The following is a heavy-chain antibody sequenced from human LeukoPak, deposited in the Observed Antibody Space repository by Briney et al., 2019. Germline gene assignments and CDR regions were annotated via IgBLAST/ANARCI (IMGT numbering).Heavy chain of an antibody. V-gene: IGHV3-30*01. CDR3: ARDPNFDSSPYYFDY. D-gene: IGHD6-6*01. CDR1: GFTFSSYT. Sequence: GGSLRLSCAASGFTFSSYTMNWVRQAPGKGLEWVAVISYDGSNKYYADSVKGRFTISRDNSKNTLYLQMNSLRAEDTAVYYCARDPNFDSSPYYFDYWGQGTLVTVSS. J-gene: IGHJ4*02. CDR2: ISYDGSNK.